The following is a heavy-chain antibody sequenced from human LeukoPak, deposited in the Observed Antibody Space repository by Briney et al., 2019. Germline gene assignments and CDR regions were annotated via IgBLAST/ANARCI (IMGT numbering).Heavy chain of an antibody. CDR1: GGSFSGYY. V-gene: IGHV4-34*01. CDR2: INHSGST. CDR3: ARRILGAMVENQTNYFDY. J-gene: IGHJ4*02. D-gene: IGHD5-18*01. Sequence: SETLSLTCAVYGGSFSGYYWSWIRQPPGKGLEWIGEINHSGSTNYNPSLKSRVTISVDTSKNQLSLKLSSVTAADTAVYYCARRILGAMVENQTNYFDYWGQGTLVTVSS.